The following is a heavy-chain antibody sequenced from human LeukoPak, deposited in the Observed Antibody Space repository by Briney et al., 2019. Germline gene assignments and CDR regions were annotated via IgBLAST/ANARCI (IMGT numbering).Heavy chain of an antibody. CDR3: ARSSAGDYSCFDC. CDR2: IKQDGSEK. J-gene: IGHJ4*02. V-gene: IGHV3-7*01. CDR1: GFTFSSYW. Sequence: PGGSLRLSCAASGFTFSSYWMTWIRQAPGKGLEWVANIKQDGSEKYYVDSVKGRFTISRDNAKNTLYLQMDSLRAEDTTVYYCARSSAGDYSCFDCWGQGTLVTVSS. D-gene: IGHD4-11*01.